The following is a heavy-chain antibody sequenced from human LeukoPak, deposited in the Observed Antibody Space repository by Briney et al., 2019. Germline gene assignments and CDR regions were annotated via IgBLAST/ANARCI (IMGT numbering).Heavy chain of an antibody. J-gene: IGHJ5*02. D-gene: IGHD1-7*01. V-gene: IGHV3-20*04. CDR2: INWNGGST. CDR1: GFTFDDYG. Sequence: RAGGSLRLSCAASGFTFDDYGMSWVRQAPGKGLEWVSGINWNGGSTGYADSVKGRFTISRDNAKNSLYLQMNGLRAEDTALYYCAREKNWNYVRLPWFDPWGQGTLVTVSS. CDR3: AREKNWNYVRLPWFDP.